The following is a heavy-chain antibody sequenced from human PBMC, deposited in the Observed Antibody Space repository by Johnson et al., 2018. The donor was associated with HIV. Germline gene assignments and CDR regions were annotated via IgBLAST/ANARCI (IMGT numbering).Heavy chain of an antibody. Sequence: QVQLVESGGGLVKPGGSLRLSCAASGLTFSDYDMSWIRQAPGKGLEWVSYISSSGSTIYYADSVAGRFNISRDNAKNSLYLQMNSLRAEDTAVYYCARNGLIPAAKGVAFDIWGQGTTVTVSS. CDR1: GLTFSDYD. V-gene: IGHV3-11*04. D-gene: IGHD2-2*01. CDR3: ARNGLIPAAKGVAFDI. CDR2: ISSSGSTI. J-gene: IGHJ3*02.